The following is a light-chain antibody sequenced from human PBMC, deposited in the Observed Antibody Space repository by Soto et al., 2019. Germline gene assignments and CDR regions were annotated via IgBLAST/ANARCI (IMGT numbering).Light chain of an antibody. Sequence: EIVLTQSPGTLSLSPGERATLSCRASQSVSSSYLAWYQQKPGQAPRLLIYGASSSATGIPDRFSGSGSGTGFTLTISRLEPADFGVYYCQQYGSSPQAFGKGTKV. V-gene: IGKV3-20*01. CDR3: QQYGSSPQA. J-gene: IGKJ1*01. CDR2: GAS. CDR1: QSVSSSY.